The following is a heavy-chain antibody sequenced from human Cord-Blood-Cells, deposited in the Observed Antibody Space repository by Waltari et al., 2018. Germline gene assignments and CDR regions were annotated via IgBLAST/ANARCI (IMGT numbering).Heavy chain of an antibody. CDR3: ARGVDCSSTSCYNWFDP. Sequence: QVQLVQSGAEVKKPGASVKVSCKASGSTFTGYYMPWVRQAPGQGLEWMGWINPNSGGTNYAQKFQGRVTMTRDTSISTAYMELSRLRSDDTAVYYCARGVDCSSTSCYNWFDPWGQGTLVTVSS. V-gene: IGHV1-2*02. D-gene: IGHD2-2*01. J-gene: IGHJ5*02. CDR1: GSTFTGYY. CDR2: INPNSGGT.